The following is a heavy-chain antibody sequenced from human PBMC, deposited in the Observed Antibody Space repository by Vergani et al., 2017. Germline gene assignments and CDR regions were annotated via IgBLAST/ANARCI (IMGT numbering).Heavy chain of an antibody. CDR2: IWYDGSNK. D-gene: IGHD2-15*01. J-gene: IGHJ6*02. Sequence: QVQLVESGGGVVQPGRSLRLSCAASGFTFSSYGMHWVRQAPGKGLEWVAVIWYDGSNKYYADSVKGRFTISRDNSKNTLYLQMNSLRAEDTAVYYCARDRLGYCSGGSCYGMDVWGQGTTVTVS. CDR3: ARDRLGYCSGGSCYGMDV. CDR1: GFTFSSYG. V-gene: IGHV3-33*01.